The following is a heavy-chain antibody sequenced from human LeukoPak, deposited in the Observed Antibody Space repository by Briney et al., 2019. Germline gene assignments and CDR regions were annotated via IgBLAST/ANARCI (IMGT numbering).Heavy chain of an antibody. CDR2: IYYSGST. V-gene: IGHV4-59*01. CDR1: GGSISSYY. D-gene: IGHD3-16*01. J-gene: IGHJ5*02. CDR3: ARDQMITFGDHDGWFDP. Sequence: SETLSLTCTVSGGSISSYYWSWIRQPPGKGLEWIGYIYYSGSTNYNPSLKIRVTISVDTSKNQFSLKLSSVTAADTAVYYCARDQMITFGDHDGWFDPWGQGTLVTVSS.